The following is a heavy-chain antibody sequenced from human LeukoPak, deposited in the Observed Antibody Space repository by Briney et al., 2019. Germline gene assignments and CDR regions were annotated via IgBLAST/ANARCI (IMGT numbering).Heavy chain of an antibody. Sequence: SETLSLTCTVSYVSIRSFYWSWIRQPPGKGLEWIAYTYYSGNTNYNPSLKSRVTISVDTSKNQFSLKLSSVTAADTAVYYCARDTPHYCSSTSCPFDYWGQGTLVTVSS. CDR1: YVSIRSFY. D-gene: IGHD2-2*01. CDR3: ARDTPHYCSSTSCPFDY. CDR2: TYYSGNT. J-gene: IGHJ4*02. V-gene: IGHV4-59*01.